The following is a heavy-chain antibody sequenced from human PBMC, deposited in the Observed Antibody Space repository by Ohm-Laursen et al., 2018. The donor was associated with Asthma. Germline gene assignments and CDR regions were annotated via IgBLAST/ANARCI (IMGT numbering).Heavy chain of an antibody. CDR3: ARESSTSCLDY. J-gene: IGHJ4*02. Sequence: SLRLSCAASGFTFSSYGMHWVRQAPGKGLEWVAVISYDGSNKYYADSVKGRFTISRDNSKNTLYLQMNSLRAEDTAVYYCARESSTSCLDYWGQGTLVTVSS. V-gene: IGHV3-30*03. D-gene: IGHD2-2*01. CDR2: ISYDGSNK. CDR1: GFTFSSYG.